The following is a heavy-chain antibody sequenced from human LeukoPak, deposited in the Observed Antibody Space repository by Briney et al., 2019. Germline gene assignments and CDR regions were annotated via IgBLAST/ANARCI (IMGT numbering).Heavy chain of an antibody. CDR3: ARSVVTATPVNDY. D-gene: IGHD2-21*02. Sequence: GASVKVSCKASGYTFTSYDINWVRQATGQGLEWMGWMNPNSGNTGYAQKFQGRVTMTRNTSISTAYMELSSLRSEDTAVYYCARSVVTATPVNDYWGQGTQVTVSS. CDR2: MNPNSGNT. CDR1: GYTFTSYD. J-gene: IGHJ4*02. V-gene: IGHV1-8*01.